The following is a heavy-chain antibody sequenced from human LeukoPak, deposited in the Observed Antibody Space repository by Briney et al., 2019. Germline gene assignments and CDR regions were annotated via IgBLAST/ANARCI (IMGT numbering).Heavy chain of an antibody. CDR2: ISFSSATI. J-gene: IGHJ4*02. V-gene: IGHV3-48*01. Sequence: GGSLRLSCEASGFTFSSYSMNWVRQAPGKGLEWVSYISFSSATIHYADSVKGRFTISRDNAKNSLYLQLNSLRAEDTALYYCARGLGPFRQPFDYWGQGTLVTVSS. CDR3: ARGLGPFRQPFDY. CDR1: GFTFSSYS. D-gene: IGHD6-13*01.